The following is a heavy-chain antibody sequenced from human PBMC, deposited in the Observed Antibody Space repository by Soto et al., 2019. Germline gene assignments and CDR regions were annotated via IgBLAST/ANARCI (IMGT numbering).Heavy chain of an antibody. CDR2: ISHDGSNE. J-gene: IGHJ4*02. V-gene: IGHV3-30*18. Sequence: QVQLVESGGGVVQPGRSLRLSCAASGFTFSSYGMHWVRQAPGKGLEWVAVISHDGSNEYYADSVRGRFTISRDNFKNMFYLQMNSLRLEDTAVYFCAKEGDYSYGYEVDYWGQGTLVAVSS. CDR1: GFTFSSYG. CDR3: AKEGDYSYGYEVDY. D-gene: IGHD5-18*01.